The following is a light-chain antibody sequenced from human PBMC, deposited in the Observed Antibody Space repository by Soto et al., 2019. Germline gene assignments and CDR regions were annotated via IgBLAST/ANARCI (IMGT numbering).Light chain of an antibody. CDR2: AAS. CDR3: QQTYSALFT. V-gene: IGKV1-39*01. J-gene: IGKJ3*01. CDR1: QSITNY. Sequence: DIQMTQSPSSLSASVGDRVTITCRASQSITNYLIWYQLRPGKAPKLLIFAASNLQSGVPSRFSGSGSGTDFTLTISSLQPEDFATYYCQQTYSALFTFGPGTKVDIK.